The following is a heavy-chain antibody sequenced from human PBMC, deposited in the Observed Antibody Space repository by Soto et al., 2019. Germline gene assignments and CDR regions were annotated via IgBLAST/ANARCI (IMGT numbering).Heavy chain of an antibody. CDR3: GASVGDYDILTGYYTRGAFDI. CDR1: GGSISSYY. V-gene: IGHV4-59*01. J-gene: IGHJ3*02. Sequence: QVQLQESGPGLVKPSETLSLTCTVSGGSISSYYWSWIRQPPGKGLEWIGYIYYSGSTNYNPSLKRRVTISVDTSKNQFSLKLSSVTAADTAVYYCGASVGDYDILTGYYTRGAFDIWGQGTMVTVSS. D-gene: IGHD3-9*01. CDR2: IYYSGST.